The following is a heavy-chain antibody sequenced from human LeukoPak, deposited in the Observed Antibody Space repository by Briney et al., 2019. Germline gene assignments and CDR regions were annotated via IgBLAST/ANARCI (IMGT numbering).Heavy chain of an antibody. CDR3: VGATQWLAYDD. J-gene: IGHJ4*02. D-gene: IGHD6-19*01. Sequence: GGSLRLSCAASGFTVSNKYVGWVRQAPGSGPQWVSTIYNDGVTSYADSVKGRFTISRDNSRNTLNLQMNSLRAEDTAVYYCVGATQWLAYDDWGQGTLVTVSS. V-gene: IGHV3-53*01. CDR1: GFTVSNKY. CDR2: IYNDGVT.